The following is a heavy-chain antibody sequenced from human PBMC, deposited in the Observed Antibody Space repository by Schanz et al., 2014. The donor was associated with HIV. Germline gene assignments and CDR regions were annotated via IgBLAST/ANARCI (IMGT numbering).Heavy chain of an antibody. CDR1: GGAIRNGGHY. CDR3: AGAKWPPRNRHFDF. Sequence: QVQLQESGPGLVKPSQTLSLTCTVSGGAIRNGGHYWSWIRQHPGKGLEWIGYTDYSGSTYYNPSLKSRFSISVDTSKNQFSLRLNSVTVADTAVYYCAGAKWPPRNRHFDFWGQGNLVTVS. CDR2: TDYSGST. J-gene: IGHJ4*02. V-gene: IGHV4-31*03. D-gene: IGHD5-12*01.